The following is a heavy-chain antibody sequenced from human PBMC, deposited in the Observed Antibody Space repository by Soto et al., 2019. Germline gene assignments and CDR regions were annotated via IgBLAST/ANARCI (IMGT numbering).Heavy chain of an antibody. CDR1: GGSTSRGDYY. V-gene: IGHV4-30-4*01. Sequence: SETLSLTCTVSGGSTSRGDYYWGWIRQPPGKGLELIGYIDDSGITYYNPSLKGRVTISVDTSKNQFSLKLSSVTAADTAVYYCGRVIRVRSSHFDYWGPGTLVTVSS. CDR3: GRVIRVRSSHFDY. CDR2: IDDSGIT. J-gene: IGHJ4*02. D-gene: IGHD2-15*01.